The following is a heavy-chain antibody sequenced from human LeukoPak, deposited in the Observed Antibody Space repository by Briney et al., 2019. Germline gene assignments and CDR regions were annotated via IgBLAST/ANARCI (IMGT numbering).Heavy chain of an antibody. CDR1: GFTFSSYE. CDR2: ISSSGSTI. V-gene: IGHV3-48*03. J-gene: IGHJ3*02. D-gene: IGHD3-10*01. CDR3: ARDRLLWFVRDAFEI. Sequence: GGSLRLSCAASGFTFSSYEMNWVRQAPGKGLEWVSYISSSGSTIYYADSVKGRFTISRDNAKDSLYLQMNSLRAEDTAVYYCARDRLLWFVRDAFEIWGQGTMVTVSS.